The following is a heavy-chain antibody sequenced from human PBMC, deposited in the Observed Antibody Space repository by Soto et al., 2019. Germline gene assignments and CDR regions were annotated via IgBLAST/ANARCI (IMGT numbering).Heavy chain of an antibody. CDR3: ARDRAVGGTGLDY. CDR1: GYTFTSYY. CDR2: INPSGGST. D-gene: IGHD6-19*01. Sequence: ASVKVSCKASGYTFTSYYMHWVRQAPGKGLEWMGIINPSGGSTSYAQRFQGRVTMTRDTSTSTVYMELSSLRSEDTAVYYCARDRAVGGTGLDYWGQGTLVTVSS. J-gene: IGHJ4*02. V-gene: IGHV1-46*01.